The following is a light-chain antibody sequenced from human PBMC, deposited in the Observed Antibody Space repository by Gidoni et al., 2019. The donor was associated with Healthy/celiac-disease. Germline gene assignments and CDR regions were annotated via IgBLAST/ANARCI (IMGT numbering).Light chain of an antibody. CDR3: QQYNNWPPYT. Sequence: IVMTHSPATLSVSPGERATLSCRASQSVSSNFAWYQQKPGQAPRLLIYGASTRATGIPARCSGSGSGTEFTLTISSLQSEDFAVYYCQQYNNWPPYTFGQGTKLEIK. J-gene: IGKJ2*01. CDR2: GAS. V-gene: IGKV3-15*01. CDR1: QSVSSN.